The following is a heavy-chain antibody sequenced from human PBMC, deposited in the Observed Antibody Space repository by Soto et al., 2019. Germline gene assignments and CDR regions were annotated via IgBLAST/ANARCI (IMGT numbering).Heavy chain of an antibody. CDR3: ARYRREAVAGYTLDN. V-gene: IGHV4-59*01. CDR1: GGSISSNY. Sequence: SETLSLTFTVSGGSISSNYWTWIRKPPGKGLEWIGYVYNSGSTNYNPSLKSRVTISEDTSKSQFSLKVNSMTAADTAVYYCARYRREAVAGYTLDNWGQGILVTVSS. D-gene: IGHD6-13*01. CDR2: VYNSGST. J-gene: IGHJ4*02.